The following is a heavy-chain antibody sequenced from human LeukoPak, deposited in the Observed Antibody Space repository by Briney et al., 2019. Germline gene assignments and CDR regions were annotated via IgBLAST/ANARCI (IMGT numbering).Heavy chain of an antibody. Sequence: ASVKVSCKASGYTFTGYYMHWVRQAPGQGLEWMGWINPNSGGTNYAQKFQGWVTMTRDTSISTAYMELSRLRSDDTAVYYCARSNLTPLYYYYGMDVWGQGTRSPSP. V-gene: IGHV1-2*04. CDR2: INPNSGGT. CDR3: ARSNLTPLYYYYGMDV. J-gene: IGHJ6*02. CDR1: GYTFTGYY. D-gene: IGHD3-9*01.